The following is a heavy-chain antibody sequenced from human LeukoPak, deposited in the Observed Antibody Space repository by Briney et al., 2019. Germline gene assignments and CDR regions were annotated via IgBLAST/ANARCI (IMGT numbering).Heavy chain of an antibody. D-gene: IGHD6-19*01. V-gene: IGHV4-34*01. J-gene: IGHJ4*02. CDR2: INHSGST. Sequence: PSETLSLTCAVYGGSFSGYDWNWIRQPPGGGLEWIGEINHSGSTNYNPSLKSRVTISVDTSNNQFSLKLTSVTAADTAVYYCARGPMSYSSGWYVNYWGQETLVTVSS. CDR1: GGSFSGYD. CDR3: ARGPMSYSSGWYVNY.